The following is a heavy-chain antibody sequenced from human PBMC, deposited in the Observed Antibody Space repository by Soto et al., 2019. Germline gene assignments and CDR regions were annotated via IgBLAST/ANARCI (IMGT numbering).Heavy chain of an antibody. D-gene: IGHD3-10*01. CDR2: IRGSAGNA. V-gene: IGHV3-23*01. CDR3: AKHLWFGESVFDP. Sequence: EVQLLESGGGLVQPGGSLRLSCAGTGFTFSSYGMSWVRQAPGKGLEWVSTIRGSAGNANYADSVKGRFTISRDDSTNTVHLQMNSLRPDVTAVYYCAKHLWFGESVFDPWGQGTLVVVSS. J-gene: IGHJ5*02. CDR1: GFTFSSYG.